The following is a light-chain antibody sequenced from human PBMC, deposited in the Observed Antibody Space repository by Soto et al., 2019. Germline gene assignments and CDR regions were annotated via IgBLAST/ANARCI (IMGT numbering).Light chain of an antibody. CDR3: TSYTSSGTVV. V-gene: IGLV2-14*01. CDR1: SSDIGGYNY. CDR2: EVS. J-gene: IGLJ2*01. Sequence: QSALTQPASVSGSPGQSITISCTGTSSDIGGYNYVSWYQHHPVKAPKLMIYEVSNRPSGVSNRFSGSKSGNTASLTISGLQAEDEADYFCTSYTSSGTVVFGGGTKLTVL.